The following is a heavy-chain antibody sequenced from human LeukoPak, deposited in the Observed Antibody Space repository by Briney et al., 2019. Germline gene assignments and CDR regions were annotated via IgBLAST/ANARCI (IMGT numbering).Heavy chain of an antibody. D-gene: IGHD6-19*01. CDR2: INHSGST. Sequence: SETLSLTCAVYGGSFSGYYWSWIRQPPGKGLEWIGEINHSGSTNYNPSLKSRVTISVDTSKNQFSLKLSSVTAADTAVYYCARGGPYSSGWYRFYYYMDVWGKGTTVTVSS. CDR1: GGSFSGYY. J-gene: IGHJ6*03. V-gene: IGHV4-34*01. CDR3: ARGGPYSSGWYRFYYYMDV.